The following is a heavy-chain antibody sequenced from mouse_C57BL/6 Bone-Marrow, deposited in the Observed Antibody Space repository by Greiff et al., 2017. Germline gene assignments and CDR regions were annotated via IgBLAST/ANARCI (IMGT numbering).Heavy chain of an antibody. V-gene: IGHV5-6*01. CDR3: ARQGTLAY. Sequence: EVQRVESGGDLVKPGGSLKLSCAACGFTFSSYGMSWVRQTPDKRLEWVATISSGGSYTYYPDSVKGRFTISRDNAKNTLYLQMSSLKSEDTAMYYCARQGTLAYWGQGTLVTVSA. CDR2: ISSGGSYT. D-gene: IGHD2-14*01. J-gene: IGHJ3*01. CDR1: GFTFSSYG.